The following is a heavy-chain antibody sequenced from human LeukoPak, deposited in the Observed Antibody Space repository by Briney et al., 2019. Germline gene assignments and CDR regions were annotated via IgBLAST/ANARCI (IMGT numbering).Heavy chain of an antibody. Sequence: GGSLRLSCAASGFTFSTYAMSWVRQAPGKGLEWVSAVTATGGSTYYADSVKGRFTISRDNSKNTLYLQTNSLGAADTAVYYCAKDRAGYSGARGFDCWGQGTLVTVSS. CDR2: VTATGGST. V-gene: IGHV3-23*01. J-gene: IGHJ4*02. CDR1: GFTFSTYA. CDR3: AKDRAGYSGARGFDC. D-gene: IGHD5-12*01.